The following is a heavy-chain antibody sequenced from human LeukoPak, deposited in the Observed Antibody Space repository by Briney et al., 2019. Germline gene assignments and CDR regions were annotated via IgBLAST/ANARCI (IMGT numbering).Heavy chain of an antibody. D-gene: IGHD6-13*01. CDR3: AKSHASIWNVYDY. CDR1: GSTFSGYA. CDR2: ITAGGDST. V-gene: IGHV3-23*01. J-gene: IGHJ4*02. Sequence: GGSLRLSCAASGSTFSGYAMSWVRLAPGGGLEWVSAITAGGDSTYYAESVKGRFTISRDNLKNMVFLQMSTLRAEDTAIYYCAKSHASIWNVYDYWGQGTLVTVSS.